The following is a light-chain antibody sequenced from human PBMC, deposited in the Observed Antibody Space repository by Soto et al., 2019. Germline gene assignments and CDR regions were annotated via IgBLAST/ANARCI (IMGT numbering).Light chain of an antibody. CDR2: GAS. J-gene: IGKJ2*01. V-gene: IGKV3-20*01. CDR1: QSVSSSY. CDR3: QHYGSSPYT. Sequence: EIVLTQSPGTLSLSPGERATPSCRASQSVSSSYLAWYQQKPGQAPTLLIYGASSRATGIPDRFSGSGSGTDFTLTISRLEPEDFAVYYCQHYGSSPYTFGQGTKLEI.